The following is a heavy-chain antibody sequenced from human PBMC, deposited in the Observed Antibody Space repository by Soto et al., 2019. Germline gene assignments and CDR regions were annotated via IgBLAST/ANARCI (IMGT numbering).Heavy chain of an antibody. J-gene: IGHJ4*02. V-gene: IGHV3-23*01. Sequence: EVQLLESGGGLVQPGGSLRLSCAASGFTFSSYAMSWVRQAPGKGLEWVSVISGSGGSTYYADSVKGRYTISRDNSKNTLYLQMNSPRAEDTAVDYCARGGISQDYFDYWGRGTLVTVSS. CDR3: ARGGISQDYFDY. CDR2: ISGSGGST. D-gene: IGHD2-15*01. CDR1: GFTFSSYA.